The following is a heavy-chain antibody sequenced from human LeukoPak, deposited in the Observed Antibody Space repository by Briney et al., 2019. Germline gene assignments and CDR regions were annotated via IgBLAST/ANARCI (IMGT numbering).Heavy chain of an antibody. Sequence: PSETLSLTXTVSGGSISSSSYYWGWIRQPPGKGLQWIGSIYYSGSTYYNPSLKSRVTISVDTSKNQFSLKLSSVTAADTAVYYCARHPVDYYGSGSYFDYWGQGTLVTVSS. CDR2: IYYSGST. V-gene: IGHV4-39*01. J-gene: IGHJ4*02. D-gene: IGHD3-10*01. CDR3: ARHPVDYYGSGSYFDY. CDR1: GGSISSSSYY.